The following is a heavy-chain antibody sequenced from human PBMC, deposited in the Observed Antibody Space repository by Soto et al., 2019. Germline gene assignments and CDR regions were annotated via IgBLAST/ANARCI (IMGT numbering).Heavy chain of an antibody. D-gene: IGHD3-9*01. CDR1: GGSFSGYY. Sequence: PSETLSLTCAVYGGSFSGYYWSWIRQPPGKGLEWIGEINHSGSTNYNPSLKSRVTISVDTSKNQFSLKLSSVTAADTAVYYCARGVLRYFDWLSPFNWFDPWGQGTLVT. CDR3: ARGVLRYFDWLSPFNWFDP. J-gene: IGHJ5*02. V-gene: IGHV4-34*01. CDR2: INHSGST.